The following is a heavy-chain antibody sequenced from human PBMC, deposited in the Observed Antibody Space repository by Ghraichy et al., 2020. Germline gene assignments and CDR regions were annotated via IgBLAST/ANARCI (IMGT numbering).Heavy chain of an antibody. J-gene: IGHJ5*02. CDR2: VYFGGAT. D-gene: IGHD4/OR15-4a*01. Sequence: SETLSLTCSVSGVSITSSLYYCAWIRQPPGKGLECIGSVYFGGATYYNPSIKSRAAISIDAYKSQSPLTLHSMTAAETAVYYCARLPSDYGPPVHLDPWGQGVLDTVYS. CDR1: GVSITSSLYY. CDR3: ARLPSDYGPPVHLDP. V-gene: IGHV4-39*01.